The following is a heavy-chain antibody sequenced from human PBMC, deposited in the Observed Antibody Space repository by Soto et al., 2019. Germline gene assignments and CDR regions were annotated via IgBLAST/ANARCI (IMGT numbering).Heavy chain of an antibody. Sequence: GGSLRLSCAASGFTFSSYGMHWVRQAPGKGLEWVAVIWYDGSNKYYADSVKGRFTISRDNSKNTPYLQMNSLRAEDTAVYYCATYSSSSDAFDIWGQGTMVTVSS. V-gene: IGHV3-33*01. J-gene: IGHJ3*02. D-gene: IGHD6-6*01. CDR1: GFTFSSYG. CDR3: ATYSSSSDAFDI. CDR2: IWYDGSNK.